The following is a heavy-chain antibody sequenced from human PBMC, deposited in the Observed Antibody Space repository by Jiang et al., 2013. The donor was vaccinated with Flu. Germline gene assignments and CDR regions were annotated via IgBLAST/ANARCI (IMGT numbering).Heavy chain of an antibody. CDR1: W. CDR3: ARHGAAAGDTSLDY. J-gene: IGHJ4*02. Sequence: WIGWVRQMPGRGLEWMGVIYPGDSDTKYSPSFRGQVTISADKSISTAYLQWSSLKASDTAIYYCARHGAAAGDTSLDYWGQGTLVTVSS. CDR2: IYPGDSDT. D-gene: IGHD6-13*01. V-gene: IGHV5-51*01.